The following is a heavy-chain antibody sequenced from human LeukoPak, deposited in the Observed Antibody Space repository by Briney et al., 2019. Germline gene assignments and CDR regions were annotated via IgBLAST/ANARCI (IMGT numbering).Heavy chain of an antibody. CDR3: AVVPAANPRGYLQH. CDR2: IYPGDSDT. D-gene: IGHD2-2*01. V-gene: IGHV5-51*01. CDR1: GYSFTSYW. J-gene: IGHJ1*01. Sequence: GESLKISFKGSGYSFTSYWIGWVRQMPGKGLEWMGIIYPGDSDTRYSPSFQGQVTISADESNSTAYLQWSSLKASDTAMYYCAVVPAANPRGYLQHWGQGTLVTVSS.